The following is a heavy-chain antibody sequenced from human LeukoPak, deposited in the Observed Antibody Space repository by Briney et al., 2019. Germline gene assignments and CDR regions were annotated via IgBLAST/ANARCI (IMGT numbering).Heavy chain of an antibody. D-gene: IGHD6-19*01. CDR3: ARDKWLVPFDY. Sequence: GGSLRLSCAASGFIFSSYAMNWVRQAPGKGLEWVSYISSSSSTIYYADSVKGRFTISRDNAKNSLYLQMNSLRAEDTAVYYCARDKWLVPFDYWGQGTLVTVSS. V-gene: IGHV3-48*01. J-gene: IGHJ4*02. CDR1: GFIFSSYA. CDR2: ISSSSSTI.